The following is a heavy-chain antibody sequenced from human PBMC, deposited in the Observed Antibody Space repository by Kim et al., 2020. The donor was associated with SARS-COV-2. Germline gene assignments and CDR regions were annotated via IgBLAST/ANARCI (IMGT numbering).Heavy chain of an antibody. V-gene: IGHV4-39*01. D-gene: IGHD2-15*01. J-gene: IGHJ4*02. Sequence: SETLSLTCTVSGDSISTTSYYWGWIRQPPGKGLEWTGTIYYNGNTYYNPSLKSRVTISVDRSKNQFSLKLTSVTATDTAVYYCASRKRYCSGGSCYSGFDYLGQGTLVTVSS. CDR3: ASRKRYCSGGSCYSGFDY. CDR1: GDSISTTSYY. CDR2: IYYNGNT.